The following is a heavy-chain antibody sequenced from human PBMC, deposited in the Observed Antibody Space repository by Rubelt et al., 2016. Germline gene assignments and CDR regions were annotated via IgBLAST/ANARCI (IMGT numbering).Heavy chain of an antibody. CDR3: ARATRKTTVVTPDLDD. D-gene: IGHD4-23*01. CDR1: GDSIRSYS. CDR2: IYYSGNT. V-gene: IGHV4-59*12. Sequence: QVQLQESGPGLVKPSETLSLTCTVSGDSIRSYSWSWIRQPPGKGLEWIGYIYYSGNTNYNPSLKSRVSISVDTSKSQFSLKVTSVTAADTAMYYCARATRKTTVVTPDLDDWGQGTLVTVSS. J-gene: IGHJ4*02.